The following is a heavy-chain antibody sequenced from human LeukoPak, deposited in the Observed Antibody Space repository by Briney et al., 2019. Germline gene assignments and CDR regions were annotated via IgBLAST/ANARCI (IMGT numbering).Heavy chain of an antibody. Sequence: GGSLRLSCAASGLTFSSYAMTWVRQAPGKGLEWVSAISDSGVTTYYADSVKGRFTISRDNSKNTLFLQMNSLTAEDTAVYCCANSRTAVNYFDYWGQGTPVIVSS. J-gene: IGHJ4*02. V-gene: IGHV3-23*01. CDR2: ISDSGVTT. CDR3: ANSRTAVNYFDY. D-gene: IGHD4-17*01. CDR1: GLTFSSYA.